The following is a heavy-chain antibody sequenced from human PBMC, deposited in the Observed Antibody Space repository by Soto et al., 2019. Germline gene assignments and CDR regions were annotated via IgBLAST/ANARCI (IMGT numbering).Heavy chain of an antibody. V-gene: IGHV1-46*01. Sequence: ASVKVSCKASGYTFTSYYMHWVRQAPGQGFEWMGIINPSGGSTSYAQKFQGRVTMTRDTSTSTVYMELSSLRSEDTAVYYCARKIYSSSWDNYYYYYGMDVWGQGTTVTSP. D-gene: IGHD6-13*01. CDR1: GYTFTSYY. CDR2: INPSGGST. J-gene: IGHJ6*02. CDR3: ARKIYSSSWDNYYYYYGMDV.